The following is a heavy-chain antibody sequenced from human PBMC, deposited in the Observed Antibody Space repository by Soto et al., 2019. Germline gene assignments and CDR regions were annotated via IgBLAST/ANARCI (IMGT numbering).Heavy chain of an antibody. J-gene: IGHJ3*02. CDR2: ISAYNGNT. Sequence: ASVKVSCKASGYTFTSYGISWVRQAPGQGLEWMGWISAYNGNTNYAQKLQGRVTMTTDTSTSTAYMELRSLRSDDTAVYYCARDPYYDFWSGYYGAFDIWGQGTMVTVSS. CDR3: ARDPYYDFWSGYYGAFDI. D-gene: IGHD3-3*01. V-gene: IGHV1-18*01. CDR1: GYTFTSYG.